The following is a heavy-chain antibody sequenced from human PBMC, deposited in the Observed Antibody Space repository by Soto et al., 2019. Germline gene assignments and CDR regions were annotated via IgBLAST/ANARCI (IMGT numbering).Heavy chain of an antibody. J-gene: IGHJ5*02. D-gene: IGHD5-18*01. CDR3: AKAGIQLYLGGWFDP. CDR2: ISYDGSYK. V-gene: IGHV3-30*18. Sequence: GGSLRLSCAASGFTFSSYGMHWVRQAPGKGLEWVAVISYDGSYKYYADSVKGRFTISRDNSKNTLYLQMNSLRAEDTAVYSCAKAGIQLYLGGWFDPWGQGTLVTVSS. CDR1: GFTFSSYG.